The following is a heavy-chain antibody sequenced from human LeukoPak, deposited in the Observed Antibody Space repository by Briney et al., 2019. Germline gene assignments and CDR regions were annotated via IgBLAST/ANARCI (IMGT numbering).Heavy chain of an antibody. D-gene: IGHD2-15*01. V-gene: IGHV3-21*01. Sequence: PGGSLRLSCAASGFTFSSYSMNWVRQAPGKGLEWVSSISSSSSYIYYADSVKGRFTISRGNAKNSLYLQMNSLRAEDAAVYYCARMAEVHCSGGSCHDDYWGQGTLVTVSS. J-gene: IGHJ4*02. CDR3: ARMAEVHCSGGSCHDDY. CDR2: ISSSSSYI. CDR1: GFTFSSYS.